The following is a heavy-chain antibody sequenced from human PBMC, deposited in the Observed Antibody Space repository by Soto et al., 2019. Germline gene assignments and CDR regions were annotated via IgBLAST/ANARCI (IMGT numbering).Heavy chain of an antibody. CDR3: ARFRRNYFDY. V-gene: IGHV4-59*01. CDR1: GDSMSGFY. J-gene: IGHJ4*02. Sequence: LRETLSLTCTVSGDSMSGFYWSWIRQTPGKGLEWIGYINYVGRTSYYSPSLQSRVTISLDSSKNQFSLILSSVTAADTAVYFCARFRRNYFDYWGQGTQVTVSS. D-gene: IGHD3-10*01. CDR2: INYVGRTS.